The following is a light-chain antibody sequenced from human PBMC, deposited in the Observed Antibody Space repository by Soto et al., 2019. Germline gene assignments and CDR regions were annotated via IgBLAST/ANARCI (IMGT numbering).Light chain of an antibody. CDR2: DVA. Sequence: QSALTQPASVSGSPGQSITISCTGTSSDVGSYDYVSWYQHHPGKAPKLMIYDVANRPSGVSNRFSGSKSGNTASLTISGLQAEDEADYYCNSYTSTRTYVFGTGNKVTVL. CDR1: SSDVGSYDY. J-gene: IGLJ1*01. CDR3: NSYTSTRTYV. V-gene: IGLV2-14*03.